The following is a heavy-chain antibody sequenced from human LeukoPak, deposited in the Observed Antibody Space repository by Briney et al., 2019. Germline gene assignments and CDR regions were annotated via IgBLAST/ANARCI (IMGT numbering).Heavy chain of an antibody. V-gene: IGHV3-11*05. CDR3: ARVTMVRGVIITSNWFDP. J-gene: IGHJ5*02. CDR1: GLIYSDAW. Sequence: PGGSLRLSCTVSGLIYSDAWMSWVRQAPGKGLEWVSYISSSSSYTNYADSVKGRFTISRDNAKNSLYLQMNSLRAEDTAVYYCARVTMVRGVIITSNWFDPWGQGTLVTVSS. CDR2: ISSSSSYT. D-gene: IGHD3-10*01.